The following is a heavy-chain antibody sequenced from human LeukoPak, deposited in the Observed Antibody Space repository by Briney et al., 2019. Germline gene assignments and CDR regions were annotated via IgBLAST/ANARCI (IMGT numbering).Heavy chain of an antibody. D-gene: IGHD1-14*01. V-gene: IGHV4-39*01. CDR1: GGSNSSSSYY. CDR3: ASSGYFFDY. J-gene: IGHJ4*02. CDR2: IYYSGST. Sequence: SETLSLTCTVSGGSNSSSSYYWGWIRQPPGKGLEWIGSIYYSGSTNYNPSLKSRVTISVDTSKNQFSLKLSSVTAADTALYYCASSGYFFDYWGQGTLVTVSS.